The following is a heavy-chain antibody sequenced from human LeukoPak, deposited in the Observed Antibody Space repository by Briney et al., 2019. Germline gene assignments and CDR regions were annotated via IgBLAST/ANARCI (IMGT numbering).Heavy chain of an antibody. Sequence: GASVKVSCKASGYTFTSYDINWVRQATGQGLEWVGWMNPNSGNTGYAQKFQGRVTITRNTSISTAYMELSSLRSEDTAVYYCARAPIMITFGGVIVPEFDYWGQGTLVTVSS. CDR1: GYTFTSYD. CDR2: MNPNSGNT. CDR3: ARAPIMITFGGVIVPEFDY. V-gene: IGHV1-8*03. D-gene: IGHD3-16*02. J-gene: IGHJ4*02.